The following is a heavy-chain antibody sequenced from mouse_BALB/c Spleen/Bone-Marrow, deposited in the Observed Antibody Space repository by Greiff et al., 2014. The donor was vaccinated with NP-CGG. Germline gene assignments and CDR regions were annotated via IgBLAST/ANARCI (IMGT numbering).Heavy chain of an antibody. J-gene: IGHJ4*01. CDR1: GYSFTGYY. Sequence: EVKLQESGPELVKPGASVKISCKASGYSFTGYYMHWVKQSHVKSLEWIGRINPYNGATSYNQNFKVKASLTVDKSSSTAYMELHRLTSEDAAVYYCARSSYYAMDYWGQGTSVTVSS. V-gene: IGHV1-31*01. CDR3: ARSSYYAMDY. CDR2: INPYNGAT.